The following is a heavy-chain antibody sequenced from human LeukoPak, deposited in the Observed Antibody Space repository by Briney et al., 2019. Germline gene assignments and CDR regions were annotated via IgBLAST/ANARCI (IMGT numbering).Heavy chain of an antibody. J-gene: IGHJ4*02. Sequence: GGSLRLSCAASGFTFSNAWMSWVRQAPGKGLEWVGRIKSKTDGGTTDYAAPVKGRFTISRDDSKNTLYLQMNSLRAEDTAVYYCARDWAYSSSWYKSDYWGQGTLVTVSS. V-gene: IGHV3-15*01. CDR3: ARDWAYSSSWYKSDY. CDR1: GFTFSNAW. CDR2: IKSKTDGGTT. D-gene: IGHD6-13*01.